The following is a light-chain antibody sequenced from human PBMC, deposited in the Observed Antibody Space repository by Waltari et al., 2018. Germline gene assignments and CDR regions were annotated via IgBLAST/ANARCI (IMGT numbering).Light chain of an antibody. V-gene: IGLV1-47*02. Sequence: QSVLTQPPSASGTPGQRVTISCSGSRSNIGSNYVYWYQQLPGTAPKLLIYGNNQRPSGVPDRFSGSKSGTSASLAISGLRSEDEADYYCAAWDDSLSGSYVFGPGTKVTIL. CDR1: RSNIGSNY. J-gene: IGLJ1*01. CDR2: GNN. CDR3: AAWDDSLSGSYV.